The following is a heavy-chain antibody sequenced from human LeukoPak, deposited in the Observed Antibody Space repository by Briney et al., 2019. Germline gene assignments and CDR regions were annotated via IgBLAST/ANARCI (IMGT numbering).Heavy chain of an antibody. CDR3: ARVSAERPGGRYYYYGMDV. J-gene: IGHJ6*02. Sequence: SETLSLTCTVSGGSISSYYWSWIRQPPGKGLEWIGYTYYSGSTNYNPSLKSRVTISVDTSKNQFSLKLSSVTAADTAVYYCARVSAERPGGRYYYYGMDVWGQGTTVTVSS. D-gene: IGHD1-1*01. CDR2: TYYSGST. CDR1: GGSISSYY. V-gene: IGHV4-59*01.